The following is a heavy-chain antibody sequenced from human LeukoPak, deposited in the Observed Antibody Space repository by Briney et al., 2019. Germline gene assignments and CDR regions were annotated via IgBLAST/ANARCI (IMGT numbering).Heavy chain of an antibody. J-gene: IGHJ4*02. CDR1: GGSFSNYY. D-gene: IGHD3-22*01. CDR3: ARVSSRRLPPTYSYDRRNFFDS. V-gene: IGHV4-34*01. CDR2: INHSGST. Sequence: SETLSLTCAVYGGSFSNYYWSWIRQPPGKGLEWIGEINHSGSTNYSPSLKSRVTISIDTSRNQFSLKLSSVTAADTAVYYCARVSSRRLPPTYSYDRRNFFDSWGQGTLVTVSS.